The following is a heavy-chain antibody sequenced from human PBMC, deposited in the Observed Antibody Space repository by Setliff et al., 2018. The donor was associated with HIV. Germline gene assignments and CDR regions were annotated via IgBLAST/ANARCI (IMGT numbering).Heavy chain of an antibody. D-gene: IGHD6-13*01. J-gene: IGHJ4*02. CDR2: IYFSDTT. V-gene: IGHV4-31*03. CDR3: ARYVAAAGSLDY. Sequence: SETLSLTCTVSGGSISSDGYFWTWIRQHPGEGLEWAGYIYFSDTTYYNPSLNSRVTISVDTSKNQFSLKLSSVTAADTAVYYCARYVAAAGSLDYWGQGTLVTVSS. CDR1: GGSISSDGYF.